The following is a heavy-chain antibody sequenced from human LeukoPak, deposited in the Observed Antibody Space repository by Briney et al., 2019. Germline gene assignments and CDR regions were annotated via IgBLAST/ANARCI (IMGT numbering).Heavy chain of an antibody. V-gene: IGHV1-2*02. CDR3: AGHWGYYYYGMDV. J-gene: IGHJ6*02. CDR2: INPNSGVT. Sequence: ASVKVSCKASEYTFTGYCIHWVRQAPGQGLEWMGWINPNSGVTNIAQKFQGRVTMTRDTSISTAYMEVSRLRSEDTAVYYCAGHWGYYYYGMDVWGQGTTVTVSS. CDR1: EYTFTGYC. D-gene: IGHD3-16*01.